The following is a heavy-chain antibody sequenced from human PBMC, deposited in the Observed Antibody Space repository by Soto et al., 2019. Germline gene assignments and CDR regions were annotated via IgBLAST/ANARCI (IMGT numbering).Heavy chain of an antibody. V-gene: IGHV3-53*01. CDR1: GLTVSSNY. D-gene: IGHD6-13*01. J-gene: IGHJ5*02. Sequence: GGSLRLSCAASGLTVSSNYMSWARQAPGKGLEWVSIIYSGGGTYYADSVRGRFTISRDNSKNTLYLQMNNLRAEDTALYYCARDRGSSWFDPWGQGTLVTVSS. CDR3: ARDRGSSWFDP. CDR2: IYSGGGT.